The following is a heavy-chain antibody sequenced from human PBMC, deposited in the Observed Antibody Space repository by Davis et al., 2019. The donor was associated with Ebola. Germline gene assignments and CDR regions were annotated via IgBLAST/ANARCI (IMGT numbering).Heavy chain of an antibody. CDR3: TTASDYYYYYGMDV. J-gene: IGHJ6*02. CDR2: IRSKANSYAT. CDR1: GFTFSSYW. Sequence: PGGSLRLSCAASGFTFSSYWMSWVRQAPGKGLEWVGRIRSKANSYATAYAASVKGRFTISRDDSKNTAYLQMNSLKTEDTAVYYCTTASDYYYYYGMDVWGQGTTVTVSS. V-gene: IGHV3-73*01.